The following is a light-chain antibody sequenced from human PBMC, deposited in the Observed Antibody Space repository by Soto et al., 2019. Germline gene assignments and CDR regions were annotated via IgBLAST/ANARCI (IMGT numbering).Light chain of an antibody. V-gene: IGKV1-5*01. CDR2: DAS. J-gene: IGKJ1*01. Sequence: DIQMTQSPSTLSASVGDRVTITCRASQSISSWLAWYQQKPGKAPKLLIYDASSLESGVPARFSGSGSGTEFTLTISSLQPVDFATYHCQQYNSGSSSRTLGQGTKVDIK. CDR3: QQYNSGSSSRT. CDR1: QSISSW.